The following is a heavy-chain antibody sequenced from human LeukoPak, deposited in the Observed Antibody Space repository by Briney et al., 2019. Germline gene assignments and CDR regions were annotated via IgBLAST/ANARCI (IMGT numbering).Heavy chain of an antibody. J-gene: IGHJ4*02. CDR1: GFTFSSYA. CDR2: ISSIGGST. Sequence: GGSLRLSCAASGFTFSSYAMHWVRQAPGKGLEYVSAISSIGGSTYYAKSVKGSFTISRDNSKNTLYLQMGSLRAEDMAVYYCARGRLSLGELSTNPFYYFDYWGQGTLVTVSS. D-gene: IGHD3-16*02. V-gene: IGHV3-64*01. CDR3: ARGRLSLGELSTNPFYYFDY.